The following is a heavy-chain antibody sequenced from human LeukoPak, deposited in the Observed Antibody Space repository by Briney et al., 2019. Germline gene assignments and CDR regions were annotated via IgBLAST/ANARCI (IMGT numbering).Heavy chain of an antibody. CDR3: ARVQLERRGYYYYMDV. J-gene: IGHJ6*03. CDR1: GYTFTNYD. D-gene: IGHD1-1*01. V-gene: IGHV1-8*01. CDR2: MNPNSGNT. Sequence: ASVKVSCKASGYTFTNYDINWVRQATGQGLEWMGWMNPNSGNTGYAQKFQGRVTITRNTSISTAYMELSSLRSEDTAVYYCARVQLERRGYYYYMDVWGKGTTVTVSS.